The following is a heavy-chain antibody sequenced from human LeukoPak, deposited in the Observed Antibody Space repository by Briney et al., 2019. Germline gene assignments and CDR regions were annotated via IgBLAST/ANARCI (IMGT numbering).Heavy chain of an antibody. Sequence: SETLSLTCAVYGGSFSGYYWSWIRQPPGKGLEWIGEINHSGSTNYNPSLKSRVTISVDTSKNQFSLKLSSVTAADTAVYYCARVRITMVRGVIIMAAYYYYGMVVWGQGTTVTVSS. V-gene: IGHV4-34*01. CDR3: ARVRITMVRGVIIMAAYYYYGMVV. D-gene: IGHD3-10*01. CDR2: INHSGST. CDR1: GGSFSGYY. J-gene: IGHJ6*02.